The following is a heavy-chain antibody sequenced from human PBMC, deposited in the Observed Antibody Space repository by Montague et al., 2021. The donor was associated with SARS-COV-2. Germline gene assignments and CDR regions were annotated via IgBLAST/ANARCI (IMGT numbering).Heavy chain of an antibody. J-gene: IGHJ4*02. CDR1: GFTFSSYA. CDR3: ARDSGGSVDY. Sequence: SLSLSCAASGFTFSSYAMHWVRQAPGKGLEWVAVISYDGSNKYYADSVKGRFTISRDNSKNTLYLQMNSLRAEDTAVYYCARDSGGSVDYWGQGTLVTVSS. D-gene: IGHD3-10*01. V-gene: IGHV3-30*04. CDR2: ISYDGSNK.